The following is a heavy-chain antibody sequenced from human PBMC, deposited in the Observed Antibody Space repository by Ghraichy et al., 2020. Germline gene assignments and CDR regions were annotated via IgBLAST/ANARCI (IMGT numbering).Heavy chain of an antibody. CDR2: ISYDGSNK. Sequence: GGSLRLSCAASGFTFSSYAMHWVRQAPGKGLEWVAVISYDGSNKYYADSVKGRFTISRDNSKNTLYLQMNSLRAEDTAVYYCARASDMVRGPTPLFDYWGQGTLVTVSS. J-gene: IGHJ4*02. D-gene: IGHD3-10*01. CDR1: GFTFSSYA. CDR3: ARASDMVRGPTPLFDY. V-gene: IGHV3-30*04.